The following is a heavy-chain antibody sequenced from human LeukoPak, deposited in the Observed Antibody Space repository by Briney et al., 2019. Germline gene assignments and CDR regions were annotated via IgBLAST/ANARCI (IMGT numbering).Heavy chain of an antibody. CDR3: ARDNGEWRLNWFDH. J-gene: IGHJ5*02. V-gene: IGHV3-33*01. D-gene: IGHD2-8*01. Sequence: GGSLRLSCAASGFTLTSYGMHWVRQAPGEGLDWVALIWDDGNNKYYADSVKGRFTISRDNSKNTLYLQMNSLRAEDTAVYYCARDNGEWRLNWFDHWGQGTLVTVSS. CDR2: IWDDGNNK. CDR1: GFTLTSYG.